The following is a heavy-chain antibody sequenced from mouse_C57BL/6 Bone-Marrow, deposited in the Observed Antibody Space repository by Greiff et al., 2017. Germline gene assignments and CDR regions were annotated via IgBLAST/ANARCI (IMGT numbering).Heavy chain of an antibody. D-gene: IGHD2-5*01. CDR2: IHPNSGST. J-gene: IGHJ3*01. Sequence: QVQLQQPGAELVKPGASVKLSCKASGYTFTSYWMHWVKQRPGQGLEWIGMIHPNSGSTNYNEKFKSKATLTVDKSSSTAYMQLRSLPSEDSAVYYCARQTDGVTTECAYWGQGTLVTVSA. V-gene: IGHV1-64*01. CDR1: GYTFTSYW. CDR3: ARQTDGVTTECAY.